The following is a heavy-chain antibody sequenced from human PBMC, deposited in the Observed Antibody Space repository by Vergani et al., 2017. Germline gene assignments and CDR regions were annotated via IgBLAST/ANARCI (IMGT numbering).Heavy chain of an antibody. CDR2: MDYSGST. CDR1: GDSVISTDYH. D-gene: IGHD2-15*01. J-gene: IGHJ4*02. V-gene: IGHV4-39*01. CDR3: ASKRGACRAAYCHSYDF. Sequence: QVQLQESGPGLVKPSETLSLTCTVSGDSVISTDYHWGWIRQPPGKGREWIGSMDYSGSTSYNPSLESRISISFAPPKKQFSLRLTSVTAADTAVYYCASKRGACRAAYCHSYDFWGPGTLVGVSS.